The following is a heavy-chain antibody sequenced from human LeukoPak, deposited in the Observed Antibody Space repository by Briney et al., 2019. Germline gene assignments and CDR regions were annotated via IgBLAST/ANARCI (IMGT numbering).Heavy chain of an antibody. J-gene: IGHJ4*02. V-gene: IGHV3-73*01. CDR2: IRTKPNNYAT. CDR1: GFAFSLSA. Sequence: GGSLRLSCAASGFAFSLSAMHWVRQAPGKGLEWVGRIRTKPNNYATTYAASVKGRFTISRDDSKNTAYLQMHSLKIEDTAMYYCSSTLYTGSFVGKSADWGQGTLVIVSS. D-gene: IGHD1-26*01. CDR3: SSTLYTGSFVGKSAD.